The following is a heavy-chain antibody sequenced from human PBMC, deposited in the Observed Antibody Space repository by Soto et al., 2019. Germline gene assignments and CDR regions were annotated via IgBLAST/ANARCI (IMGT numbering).Heavy chain of an antibody. J-gene: IGHJ4*02. CDR2: TRNKANSYTT. D-gene: IGHD3-22*01. CDR3: ARERRYYDSSGYSRNYFDY. Sequence: GGSLRLSCAASGFTFSDHYMDWVRQAPGKGLEWVGRTRNKANSYTTEYAASVKGRVTISRDDSKNSLYLQMNSLKTEDTAVYYCARERRYYDSSGYSRNYFDYWGQGTLVTVSS. CDR1: GFTFSDHY. V-gene: IGHV3-72*01.